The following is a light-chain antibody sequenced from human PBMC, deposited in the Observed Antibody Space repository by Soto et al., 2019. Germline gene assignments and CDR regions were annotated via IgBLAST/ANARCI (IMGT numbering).Light chain of an antibody. CDR3: QQFGSSPWT. CDR2: GAS. J-gene: IGKJ1*01. V-gene: IGKV3-20*01. Sequence: EIVMTQSPGTLSLSPGDRATLSCRASQSVSSIYLAWYQQKPGQAPRLLVYGASSRATGIPDRFSGSGSGTDFTLTISRLEPEDFAVYFCQQFGSSPWTFGQGTKVDI. CDR1: QSVSSIY.